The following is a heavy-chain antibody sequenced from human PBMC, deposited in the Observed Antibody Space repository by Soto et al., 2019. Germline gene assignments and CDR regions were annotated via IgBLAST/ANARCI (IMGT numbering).Heavy chain of an antibody. CDR2: IIPIFGTA. D-gene: IGHD3-22*01. Sequence: GPSVKVSCKASGGTFSSYAISWVRQAPGQGLEWMGGIIPIFGTANYAQKFQGRVTITADESTSTAYMELSSLRSEDTAVYYCARRALYDSSGYPALDYWGQGTLVTVSS. J-gene: IGHJ4*02. CDR1: GGTFSSYA. CDR3: ARRALYDSSGYPALDY. V-gene: IGHV1-69*13.